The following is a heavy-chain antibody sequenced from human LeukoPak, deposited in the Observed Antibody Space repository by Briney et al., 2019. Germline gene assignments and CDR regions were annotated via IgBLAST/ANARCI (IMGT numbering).Heavy chain of an antibody. CDR2: ISGSGGST. CDR1: GFTFSSYA. J-gene: IGHJ4*02. CDR3: ARGGRYCSSTNCYFDY. Sequence: PGGSLRLSCAASGFTFSSYAMSWVRQAPGKGLEWVSAISGSGGSTYYADSVRGRFTISRDNSRNTLYLQMNSLRAEDTAVYYCARGGRYCSSTNCYFDYWGQGTLVTVSS. V-gene: IGHV3-23*01. D-gene: IGHD2-2*01.